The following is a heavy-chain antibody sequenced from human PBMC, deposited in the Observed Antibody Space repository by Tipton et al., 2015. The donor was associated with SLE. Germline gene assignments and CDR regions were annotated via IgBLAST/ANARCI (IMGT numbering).Heavy chain of an antibody. CDR3: ARNCGGDCFGAFDV. D-gene: IGHD2-21*01. J-gene: IGHJ3*01. Sequence: TLSLTCTVSDSSFRSDSYWSWIRQPPGRGLEWIGYIYTSGSTNYNPSLKSRVTISVATSRSQLSLKLTSVTAADTAVYYCARNCGGDCFGAFDVWGQGTMVSVSP. CDR2: IYTSGST. V-gene: IGHV4-4*08. CDR1: DSSFRSDSY.